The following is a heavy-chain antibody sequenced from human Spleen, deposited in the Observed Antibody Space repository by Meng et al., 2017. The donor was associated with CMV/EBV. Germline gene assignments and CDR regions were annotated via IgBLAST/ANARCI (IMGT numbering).Heavy chain of an antibody. J-gene: IGHJ4*02. Sequence: SCKASGYTVTAHYFHGVRQAPGQGLEWMGWIHPHRGDTNYAQQFQGRVTLTRDTSINTGYMELTRLTSDDTAVYYCARDNNWGPDYWGQGTLVTVSS. CDR2: IHPHRGDT. V-gene: IGHV1-2*02. D-gene: IGHD7-27*01. CDR1: GYTVTAHY. CDR3: ARDNNWGPDY.